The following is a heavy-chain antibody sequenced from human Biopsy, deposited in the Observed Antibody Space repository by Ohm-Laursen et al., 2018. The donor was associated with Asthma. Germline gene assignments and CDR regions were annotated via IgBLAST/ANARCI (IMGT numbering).Heavy chain of an antibody. CDR2: ISVYNGNT. D-gene: IGHD3-10*01. CDR3: ARAVDYSHYYGIDV. CDR1: GYTFNSAG. J-gene: IGHJ6*02. V-gene: IGHV1-18*01. Sequence: ASVKVSCKTSGYTFNSAGITWVRQAPGQGLEWMGWISVYNGNTKVAQKLQDRVTMITDTSTSTAYMELRSLRSDDTAVYFCARAVDYSHYYGIDVWGQETTFTVS.